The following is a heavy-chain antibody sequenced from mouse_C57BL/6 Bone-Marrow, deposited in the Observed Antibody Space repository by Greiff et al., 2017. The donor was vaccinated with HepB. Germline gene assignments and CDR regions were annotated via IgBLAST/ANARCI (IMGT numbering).Heavy chain of an antibody. V-gene: IGHV14-4*01. CDR1: GFNIKDDY. J-gene: IGHJ2*01. Sequence: VQLQQSGAELVRPGASVKLSCTASGFNIKDDYMHWVKQRPEQGLEWIGWIDPENGDTEYASKFQGKATITADTSSNTAYLQLSSLKSEDTAVYYCTTDLFDYWGQGTTLTVSS. CDR3: TTDLFDY. CDR2: IDPENGDT.